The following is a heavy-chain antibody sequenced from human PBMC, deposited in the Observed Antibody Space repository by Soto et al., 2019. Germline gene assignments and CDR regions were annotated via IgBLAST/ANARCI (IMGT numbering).Heavy chain of an antibody. V-gene: IGHV3-7*01. Sequence: EVQLVESGGGLVQPGGSLRLSCAASGFTFSRYWMGWVRQAPGKGLEWVANTKEDGSEKYYVDSVKGRFTASRDNAKNSLYLQMNSMRDEDTAVYYCVRDATRGGDFDYWGQGTLVTVSS. CDR3: VRDATRGGDFDY. CDR2: TKEDGSEK. D-gene: IGHD3-16*01. CDR1: GFTFSRYW. J-gene: IGHJ4*02.